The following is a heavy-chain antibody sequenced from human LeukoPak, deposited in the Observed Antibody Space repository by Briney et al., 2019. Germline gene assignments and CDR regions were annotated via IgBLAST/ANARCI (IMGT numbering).Heavy chain of an antibody. J-gene: IGHJ5*02. CDR3: ARGWENIVLMVYVNWFDP. Sequence: SETLSLTCTVSGGSISSSSYSWGWIRQPPGKGLEWIGSIYYSGSTYYNPSLKSRVTISVDTSKNQFSLKLSSVTAADTAVYYCARGWENIVLMVYVNWFDPWGQGTLVTVSS. CDR2: IYYSGST. CDR1: GGSISSSSYS. D-gene: IGHD2-8*01. V-gene: IGHV4-39*01.